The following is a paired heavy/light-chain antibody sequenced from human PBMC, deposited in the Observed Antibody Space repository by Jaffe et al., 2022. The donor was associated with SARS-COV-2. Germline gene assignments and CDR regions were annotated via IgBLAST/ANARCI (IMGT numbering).Light chain of an antibody. CDR1: QSLLHSNGYNY. CDR3: MQALQTPPA. J-gene: IGKJ1*01. CDR2: LGS. Sequence: DIVMTQSPLSLPVTPGEPASISCRSSQSLLHSNGYNYLDWYLQKPGQSPQLLIFLGSHRASGVPDRFSGSGSGTDFTLKVSRVEAEDVGVYYCMQALQTPPAFGQGTKVEIK. V-gene: IGKV2-28*01.
Heavy chain of an antibody. CDR2: ISSDGNNK. CDR3: ANPRDTYNSASL. V-gene: IGHV3-30*04. Sequence: QEQLVESGGGVVQPGRSLRLSCAASGFIFSGYAMHWVRQAPGKGLESVAVISSDGNNKYYADSVKGRFTISRDNSKNTLYLQMDNLRAEDTAVYYCANPRDTYNSASLWGQGTLVTVSS. D-gene: IGHD1-1*01. J-gene: IGHJ4*02. CDR1: GFIFSGYA.